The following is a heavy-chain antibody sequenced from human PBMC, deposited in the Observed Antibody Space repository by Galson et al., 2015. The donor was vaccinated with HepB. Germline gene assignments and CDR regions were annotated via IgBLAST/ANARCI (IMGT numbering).Heavy chain of an antibody. CDR3: AKDSGSGYSYFDY. CDR2: ISYDGSNK. CDR1: GFTFSSYG. D-gene: IGHD3-22*01. V-gene: IGHV3-30*18. Sequence: SLRLSCAASGFTFSSYGMHWVRQAPGKGLEWVAVISYDGSNKYYADSVKGRFTISRDNSKNTLYLQMNSLRAEDTAVYYCAKDSGSGYSYFDYWGQGTLVTVSS. J-gene: IGHJ4*02.